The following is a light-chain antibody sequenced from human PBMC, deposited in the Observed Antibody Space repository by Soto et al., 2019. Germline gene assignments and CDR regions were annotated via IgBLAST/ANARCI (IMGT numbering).Light chain of an antibody. V-gene: IGKV3-15*01. CDR2: SAS. Sequence: DIVMTQSPATLSVSPGDRVTLSCRGSQTVSNNLAWDQQKPGQAPRLLISSASTRATGVPGRFSGSGSGTDFTLTMSSLQSEDFAVYYCQHYYKGPPTFGQGTMVEI. CDR1: QTVSNN. CDR3: QHYYKGPPT. J-gene: IGKJ1*01.